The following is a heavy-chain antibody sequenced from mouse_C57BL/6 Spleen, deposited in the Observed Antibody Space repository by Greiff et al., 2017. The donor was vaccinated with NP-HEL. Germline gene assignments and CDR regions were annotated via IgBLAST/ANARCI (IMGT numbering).Heavy chain of an antibody. J-gene: IGHJ2*01. V-gene: IGHV1-80*01. D-gene: IGHD2-5*01. Sequence: QVQLQQSGAELVKPGASVKISCKASGYAFSSYWMNWVKQRPGKGLEWIGQIYPGDGDTNYNGKFKGKATLTADKSSSTAYMQLSSLTSEDSAVYFCARGGGYSNHFDYWGQGTTLTVSS. CDR2: IYPGDGDT. CDR3: ARGGGYSNHFDY. CDR1: GYAFSSYW.